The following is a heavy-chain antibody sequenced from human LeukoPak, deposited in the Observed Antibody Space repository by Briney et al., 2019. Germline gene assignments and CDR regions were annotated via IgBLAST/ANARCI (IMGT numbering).Heavy chain of an antibody. V-gene: IGHV3-23*01. D-gene: IGHD2-15*01. J-gene: IGHJ4*02. Sequence: GGSLRLSCAASGFTFSSYAMSWVRQAPGKGLEWVSAISGSGGSTYYADSVKGRFTISRDNSKNTLYLQMNSLRAEDTAVYYCAKADIVVVVAAIRFDYWGQGTLVTISS. CDR3: AKADIVVVVAAIRFDY. CDR1: GFTFSSYA. CDR2: ISGSGGST.